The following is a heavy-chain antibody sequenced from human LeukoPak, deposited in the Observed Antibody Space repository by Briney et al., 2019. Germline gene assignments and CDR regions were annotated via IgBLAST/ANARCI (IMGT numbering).Heavy chain of an antibody. CDR2: MNPNSGNT. J-gene: IGHJ6*02. CDR3: ARSRLTSYYYYYYGMGV. V-gene: IGHV1-8*01. CDR1: GYTFTSYD. D-gene: IGHD4/OR15-4a*01. Sequence: GASVKVSCKASGYTFTSYDINWVRQATGQGLEWMGWMNPNSGNTGYAQKFQGRVTMTRNTSISTAYMELSSLRSEDTAVYYCARSRLTSYYYYYYGMGVWGQGTTVTVSS.